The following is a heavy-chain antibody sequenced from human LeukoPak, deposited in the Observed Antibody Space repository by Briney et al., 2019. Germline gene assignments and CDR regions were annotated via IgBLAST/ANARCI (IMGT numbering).Heavy chain of an antibody. CDR1: GFTFSTSA. D-gene: IGHD6-13*01. CDR2: ISSSGTT. CDR3: VKGRISEDGLDV. J-gene: IGHJ4*02. Sequence: GGSLTLSCSASGFTFSTSAMTWVRHTPRKGRDWVSSISSSGTTSYPDSVKGRFTISRDHSKNMLYLRMNSLRDEDTSVYYCVKGRISEDGLDVWGKGTLVTVSS. V-gene: IGHV3-23*01.